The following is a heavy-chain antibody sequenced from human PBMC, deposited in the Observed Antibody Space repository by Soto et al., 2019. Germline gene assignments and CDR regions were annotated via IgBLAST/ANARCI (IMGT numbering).Heavy chain of an antibody. D-gene: IGHD3-22*01. J-gene: IGHJ1*01. V-gene: IGHV3-53*01. CDR1: GFTVSSNY. CDR2: IYSGGST. CDR3: ARDRVESGYPEYFQH. Sequence: EVQLVESGGGLIQPGGSLRLSCAASGFTVSSNYMSWVRQAPGKGLEWVSVIYSGGSTYYADSVKGRFTISRDNSKNTVYLQMNSLRAEDTAVYYCARDRVESGYPEYFQHWGQATLLTVSS.